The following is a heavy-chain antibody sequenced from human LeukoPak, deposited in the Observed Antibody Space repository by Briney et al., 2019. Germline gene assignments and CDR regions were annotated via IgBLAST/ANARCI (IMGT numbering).Heavy chain of an antibody. CDR1: GGSFSGYY. D-gene: IGHD2-2*01. CDR2: INHSGST. CDR3: ARGGTNIVVVPAARYNWFDP. J-gene: IGHJ5*02. V-gene: IGHV4-34*01. Sequence: SETLSLTCAVCGGSFSGYYWSWIRQPPGKGLDWIGEINHSGSTNYNPSLKSRVTISVDTSKNQFSLKLSSVTAADTAVYYCARGGTNIVVVPAARYNWFDPWGQGTLVTVSS.